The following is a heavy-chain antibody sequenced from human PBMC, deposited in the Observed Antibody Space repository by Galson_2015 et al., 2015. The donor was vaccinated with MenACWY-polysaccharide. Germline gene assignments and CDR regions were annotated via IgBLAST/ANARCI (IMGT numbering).Heavy chain of an antibody. CDR3: ARGGKYYYDSSGYLNWFDP. CDR2: MNPNSGNT. J-gene: IGHJ5*02. V-gene: IGHV1-8*01. D-gene: IGHD3-22*01. Sequence: VTVSCQASGYTFSSYDINWVRQPTGQGLEWMGWMNPNSGNTGYAQKFQGRVTMTRNTSISIAYMELSSLRSEDTAVYYCARGGKYYYDSSGYLNWFDPWGQGTLVLVSS. CDR1: GYTFSSYD.